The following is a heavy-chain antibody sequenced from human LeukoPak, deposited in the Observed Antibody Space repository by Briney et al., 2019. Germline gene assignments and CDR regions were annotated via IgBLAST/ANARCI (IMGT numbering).Heavy chain of an antibody. V-gene: IGHV7-4-1*02. CDR3: ARDYYDSSGYYYGY. Sequence: ASVKVSCKASGYTFTSYAISWVRQAPGQGLEWVGWINTNTGSPTYAQGFTGRFVFSLDTSVSTAYLQISSLKAEDTAVYYCARDYYDSSGYYYGYWGQGTLVTVSS. CDR1: GYTFTSYA. D-gene: IGHD3-22*01. J-gene: IGHJ4*02. CDR2: INTNTGSP.